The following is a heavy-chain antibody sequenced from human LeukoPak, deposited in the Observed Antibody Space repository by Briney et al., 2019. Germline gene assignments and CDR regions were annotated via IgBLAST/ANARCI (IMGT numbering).Heavy chain of an antibody. Sequence: GGSLRLSCAASGFPFSSYEMNWVRQAPGKGLEWVSYISSSGSTIYYADSVKGRFTISRDNAKNSLYLQMNSLRAEDTAVYYCARAYYYDSSGSDYWGQGTLVTVSS. CDR1: GFPFSSYE. D-gene: IGHD3-22*01. V-gene: IGHV3-48*03. CDR3: ARAYYYDSSGSDY. J-gene: IGHJ4*02. CDR2: ISSSGSTI.